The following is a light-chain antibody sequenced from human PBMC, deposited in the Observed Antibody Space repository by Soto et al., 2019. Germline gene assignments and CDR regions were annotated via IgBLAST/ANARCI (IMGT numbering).Light chain of an antibody. Sequence: DIQMTQSPSTLSGSVGDRVTITCRASQTISSWLAWYQQKPGKAPKLLIYKASTLKSGVPSRFSGSGSGTEFTLTISSLQPDGFATYYCQHYNSYSEEFGQGTKV. CDR2: KAS. CDR3: QHYNSYSEE. V-gene: IGKV1-5*03. J-gene: IGKJ1*01. CDR1: QTISSW.